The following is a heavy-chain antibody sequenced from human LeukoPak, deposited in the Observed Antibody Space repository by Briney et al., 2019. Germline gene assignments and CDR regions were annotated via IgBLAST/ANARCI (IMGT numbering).Heavy chain of an antibody. D-gene: IGHD2-21*01. J-gene: IGHJ4*02. Sequence: ASVKVSCKASGYTFTSYGISWVRQAPGQGLEWMGWISAYNGNTNYAQKLQGRVTMTTDTSTSTAYMELRSLRSDDTAVYYCARPLAYCGGDCYSEYFDYWGQGTLVTVSS. CDR3: ARPLAYCGGDCYSEYFDY. CDR1: GYTFTSYG. V-gene: IGHV1-18*01. CDR2: ISAYNGNT.